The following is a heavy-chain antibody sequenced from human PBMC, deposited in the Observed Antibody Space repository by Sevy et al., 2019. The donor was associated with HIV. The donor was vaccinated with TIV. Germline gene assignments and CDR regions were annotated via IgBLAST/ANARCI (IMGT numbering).Heavy chain of an antibody. CDR1: GFTFSSAW. Sequence: GGSLRLSCAASGFTFSSAWMSWVRQAPGKGLEWVGRIQSKTDGGTTDYAASVKGRVTISRDDSVNTLYLQMNSLTTDDTAMYYCTTDTSTGYFDWLLDFDYWGQGTLVTVSS. V-gene: IGHV3-15*01. CDR2: IQSKTDGGTT. D-gene: IGHD3-9*01. CDR3: TTDTSTGYFDWLLDFDY. J-gene: IGHJ4*02.